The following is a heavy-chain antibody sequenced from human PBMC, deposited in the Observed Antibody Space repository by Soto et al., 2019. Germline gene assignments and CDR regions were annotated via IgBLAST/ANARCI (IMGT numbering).Heavy chain of an antibody. Sequence: GGSLRLSCAASGFTFNNGWINWVRQAPGKGLQWGGRIKSKTDGGTPDYAAPVKGRFAISRDDAKNMVYLQMNSLKTADTGIYYCTTDSYSSIIVVRFDYWGHGTLVTVSS. CDR3: TTDSYSSIIVVRFDY. V-gene: IGHV3-15*07. D-gene: IGHD3-22*01. CDR2: IKSKTDGGTP. CDR1: GFTFNNGW. J-gene: IGHJ4*01.